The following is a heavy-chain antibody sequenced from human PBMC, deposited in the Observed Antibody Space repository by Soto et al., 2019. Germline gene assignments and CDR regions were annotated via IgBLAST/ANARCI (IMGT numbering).Heavy chain of an antibody. J-gene: IGHJ6*02. CDR2: ISAYNGNT. D-gene: IGHD6-19*01. Sequence: VASVKVSCKASGYTFTSYGISWVRQAPGQGLEWMGWISAYNGNTNYAQKLQGRVTMTTDTSTSTAYMELRSLRSDDTAVYYCTRDKEQWLTHYGMDVWGQGTTVTVSS. V-gene: IGHV1-18*01. CDR3: TRDKEQWLTHYGMDV. CDR1: GYTFTSYG.